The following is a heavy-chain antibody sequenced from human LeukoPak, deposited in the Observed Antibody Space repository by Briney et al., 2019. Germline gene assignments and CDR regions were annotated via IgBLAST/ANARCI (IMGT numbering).Heavy chain of an antibody. D-gene: IGHD2-15*01. V-gene: IGHV4-30-4*01. CDR1: GGSISSGDYY. J-gene: IGHJ4*02. Sequence: SETLSLTCSVSGGSISSGDYYWSWIRQPPGEGMEWIGYIYYSGSTFYNPSLRSRVAISVDTSKNRFSLRLTSVTAADTAVYYCARAQIASKVDYWGQGTLVTVSS. CDR3: ARAQIASKVDY. CDR2: IYYSGST.